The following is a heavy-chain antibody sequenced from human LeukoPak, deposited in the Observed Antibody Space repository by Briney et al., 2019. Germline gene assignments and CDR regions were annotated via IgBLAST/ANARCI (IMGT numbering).Heavy chain of an antibody. Sequence: ASVKVSCKASGYTFTGYHMHWVRQAPGQGLEWMGWINPNSGGTSYAQKFQGRVTMTRDTSISTAYMELSRLRSDDTAVYYCASRDGPQGGFDYWGQGTLVTVSS. J-gene: IGHJ4*02. D-gene: IGHD5-24*01. V-gene: IGHV1-2*02. CDR1: GYTFTGYH. CDR3: ASRDGPQGGFDY. CDR2: INPNSGGT.